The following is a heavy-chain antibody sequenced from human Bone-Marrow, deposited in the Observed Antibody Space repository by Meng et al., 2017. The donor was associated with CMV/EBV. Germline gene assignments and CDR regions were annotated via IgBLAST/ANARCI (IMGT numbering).Heavy chain of an antibody. Sequence: FTFSSYAMSWVRQAPWKGLEWVSAISVSGGSTYYADSVKGRFTVSRDNSKNTLHLQMNSLRVEDTAVYYCAKASYGSGSSIGFYFDYWGQGTLVTVSS. J-gene: IGHJ4*02. V-gene: IGHV3-23*01. D-gene: IGHD3-10*01. CDR3: AKASYGSGSSIGFYFDY. CDR1: FTFSSYA. CDR2: ISVSGGST.